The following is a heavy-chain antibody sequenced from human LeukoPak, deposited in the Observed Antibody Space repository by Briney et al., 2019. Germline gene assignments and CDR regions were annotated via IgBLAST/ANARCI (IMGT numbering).Heavy chain of an antibody. Sequence: SETLSLTCTVSGGSISSGSYYWSWIRQPPGKGLEWSGRIYTSGSTNYNPSLKSRVTISVDTSKNQFSLKLSSVTAAATAVYYCARFSSDDFWSGYHNWYFDLWGRGTLVTVSS. D-gene: IGHD3-3*01. CDR3: ARFSSDDFWSGYHNWYFDL. V-gene: IGHV4-61*02. CDR2: IYTSGST. J-gene: IGHJ2*01. CDR1: GGSISSGSYY.